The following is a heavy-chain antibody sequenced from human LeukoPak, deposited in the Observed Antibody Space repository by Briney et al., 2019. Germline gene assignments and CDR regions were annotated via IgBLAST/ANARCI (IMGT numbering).Heavy chain of an antibody. V-gene: IGHV1-2*02. Sequence: ASVKVSCKASGYTFTGYYMHWGRQAPRQGREWMGWINPNSGGTNYAQKFQSRVTMTREPSISTAYMALSRLRSEDTAVYYCARALAFGVATTLNWFDPWGQGTLVTVSS. CDR3: ARALAFGVATTLNWFDP. J-gene: IGHJ5*02. CDR2: INPNSGGT. CDR1: GYTFTGYY. D-gene: IGHD5-12*01.